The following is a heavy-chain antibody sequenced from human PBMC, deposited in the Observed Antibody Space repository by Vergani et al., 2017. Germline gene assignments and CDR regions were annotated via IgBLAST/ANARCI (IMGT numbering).Heavy chain of an antibody. Sequence: EVQLLESGGDLVQPGGSLRLSCAASGLTFSNYAMSWVRQAPGKGLEWVSAISGSGGNTFYADSVKGRFTISRDNSKNTLFLQMNSLRAEDTAVYYCARAFLDYGYWYFDLWGRGTLVTVSS. D-gene: IGHD3/OR15-3a*01. CDR3: ARAFLDYGYWYFDL. V-gene: IGHV3-23*01. CDR2: ISGSGGNT. J-gene: IGHJ2*01. CDR1: GLTFSNYA.